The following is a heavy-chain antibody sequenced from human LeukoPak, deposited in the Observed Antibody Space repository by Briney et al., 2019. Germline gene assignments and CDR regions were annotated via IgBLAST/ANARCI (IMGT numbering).Heavy chain of an antibody. J-gene: IGHJ4*02. CDR2: ISSSGSTI. CDR3: VSTTAERYCSGGSCVDFDY. D-gene: IGHD2-15*01. Sequence: GGSLRLSCAASGFTFSNAWMNWVGQAPGKGLEWVSYISSSGSTIYYADSVKGRFTISRDNAKNSLYLQMNSLRAEDTAVYYCVSTTAERYCSGGSCVDFDYWGQGTLVTVSS. CDR1: GFTFSNAW. V-gene: IGHV3-11*01.